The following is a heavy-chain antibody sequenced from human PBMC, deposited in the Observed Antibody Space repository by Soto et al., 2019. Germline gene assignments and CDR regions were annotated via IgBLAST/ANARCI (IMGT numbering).Heavy chain of an antibody. V-gene: IGHV3-74*01. D-gene: IGHD2-15*01. CDR2: INSDGSST. CDR1: GFTFSRYC. J-gene: IGHJ4*02. Sequence: EVQLVESGGGCVQPGGSLRLPCAASGFTFSRYCMHGVRQATGRGLVWVSRINSDGSSTSSADSVKGRFTISRDNAKNTLYLQMNSLRAEDTAVYYCVRTSLVVAAATREDYWGQGTLVTVSS. CDR3: VRTSLVVAAATREDY.